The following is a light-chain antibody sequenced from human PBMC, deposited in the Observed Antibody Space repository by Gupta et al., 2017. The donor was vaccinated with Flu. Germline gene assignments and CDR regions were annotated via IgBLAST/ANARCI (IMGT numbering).Light chain of an antibody. V-gene: IGLV2-11*01. CDR2: DVT. Sequence: QSALTQPRSVSGSPGQSVTISCTGTNSDVGGYNFVSWYQRHPGKAPKLIIYDVTKRPSGVPDRFSGSKSGKKASLTISGLQAEDEADYYCCSHAGSYAVFGGGTKLTVL. CDR3: CSHAGSYAV. CDR1: NSDVGGYNF. J-gene: IGLJ2*01.